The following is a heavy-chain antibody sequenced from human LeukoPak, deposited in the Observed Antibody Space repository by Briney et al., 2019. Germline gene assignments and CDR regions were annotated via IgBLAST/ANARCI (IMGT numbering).Heavy chain of an antibody. D-gene: IGHD5-12*01. CDR1: GFTFSSYS. Sequence: GGSLRLSCAASGFTFSSYSMNWVRQAPGKGLEWVSYISSSSSTIYYADSVKGRFTISRDNAKNSLYLQMNSLRAEDTAVYYCARGEVAAYYYYMDVWGKGTTVTVSS. CDR2: ISSSSSTI. CDR3: ARGEVAAYYYYMDV. V-gene: IGHV3-48*04. J-gene: IGHJ6*03.